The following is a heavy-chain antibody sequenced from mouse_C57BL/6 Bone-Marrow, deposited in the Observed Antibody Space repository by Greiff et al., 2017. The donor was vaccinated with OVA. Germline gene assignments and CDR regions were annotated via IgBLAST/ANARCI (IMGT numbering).Heavy chain of an antibody. J-gene: IGHJ2*01. CDR2: IDPENGDT. CDR1: GFNIKDDY. CDR3: TTYYFDY. V-gene: IGHV14-4*01. Sequence: EVQLQHSGAELVRPGASVKLSCTASGFNIKDDYMHWVKQRPEQGLEWIGWIDPENGDTEYASKFQGKATITADTSSNTAYLQLSSLTDEDTAVYYCTTYYFDYWGQGTTLTVSS.